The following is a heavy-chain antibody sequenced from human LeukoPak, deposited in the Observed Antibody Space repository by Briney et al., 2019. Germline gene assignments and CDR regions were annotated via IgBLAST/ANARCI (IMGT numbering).Heavy chain of an antibody. CDR3: ARAQYYYDSSGYYYALGY. V-gene: IGHV1-18*01. CDR1: GYTFTSYG. CDR2: ISAYNGNT. J-gene: IGHJ4*02. D-gene: IGHD3-22*01. Sequence: GASVKVSCKASGYTFTSYGISWVRQAPGQGLEWMGWISAYNGNTNYAQKFQGRVTMTRDTSISTAYMELSRLRSDDTAVYYCARAQYYYDSSGYYYALGYWGQGTLVTVSS.